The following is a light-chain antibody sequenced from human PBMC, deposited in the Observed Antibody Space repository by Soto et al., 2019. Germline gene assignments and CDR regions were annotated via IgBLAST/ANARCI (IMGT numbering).Light chain of an antibody. J-gene: IGLJ1*01. CDR3: CSYAGSCTLV. CDR2: DVN. Sequence: QSALTQPRSVSGSPGQSVTISCTGTSSDVGGYNYVSWYQQHPGKAPKLMIYDVNKRPSGVPDRFSGSKSGNTASLTISGLQAEDEADYYCCSYAGSCTLVFGTGTKVTV. CDR1: SSDVGGYNY. V-gene: IGLV2-11*01.